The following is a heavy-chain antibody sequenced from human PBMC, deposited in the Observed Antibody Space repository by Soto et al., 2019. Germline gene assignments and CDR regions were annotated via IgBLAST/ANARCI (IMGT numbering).Heavy chain of an antibody. Sequence: SETLSLTCTVSGGSISSGDNYWSWIRQPPGKGLEWIGYIYYSVSTYYNPSLQSRVTISVDTSKNHFSLKLSSVTAADTAVYYCARVVVDVFDIWGQGTMVTVSS. CDR1: GGSISSGDNY. D-gene: IGHD2-15*01. V-gene: IGHV4-30-4*01. CDR3: ARVVVDVFDI. J-gene: IGHJ3*02. CDR2: IYYSVST.